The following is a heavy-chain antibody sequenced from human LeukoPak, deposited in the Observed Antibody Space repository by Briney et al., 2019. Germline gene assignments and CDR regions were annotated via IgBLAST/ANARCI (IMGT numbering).Heavy chain of an antibody. CDR3: ATGYNSDRGSFDI. CDR1: GYXFTNYW. D-gene: IGHD6-19*01. J-gene: IGHJ3*02. V-gene: IGHV5-51*01. CDR2: IFPADSDT. Sequence: GESLKISCNGSGYXFTNYWICWVRQMPGKGLGWMGIIFPADSDTRYSPSFQGQVTISADKSISTSFLQWSSLKASDTAIYYCATGYNSDRGSFDIWGQGTMVTVSS.